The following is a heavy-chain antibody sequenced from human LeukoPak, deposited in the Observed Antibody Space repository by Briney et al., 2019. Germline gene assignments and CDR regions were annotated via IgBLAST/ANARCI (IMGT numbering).Heavy chain of an antibody. CDR3: ARSVYDFWSGYYSRGMDV. V-gene: IGHV5-51*01. CDR2: IYPGDSDT. J-gene: IGHJ6*02. D-gene: IGHD3-3*01. CDR1: GYSFTSYW. Sequence: GESLKISCKGSGYSFTSYWIGWVRQMPGKGLEWMGIIYPGDSDTRYSPSFQGQVTTSADKSISTAYLQWSSLKASDTAMYYCARSVYDFWSGYYSRGMDVWGQGTTVTVSS.